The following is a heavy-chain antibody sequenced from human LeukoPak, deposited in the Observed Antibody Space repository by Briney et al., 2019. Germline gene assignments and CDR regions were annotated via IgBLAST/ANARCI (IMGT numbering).Heavy chain of an antibody. CDR3: ARPMLGNDYNQSGGFDY. V-gene: IGHV4-39*01. Sequence: PSETLSRTCTVSGGSISSSSYYWGWIRQPPGKGLEWIGSIYYSGSTYYNPSLKSRVTISVDTSKNQFSLQLSSVTAADTAVYYCARPMLGNDYNQSGGFDYWGQGTLVTVSS. CDR1: GGSISSSSYY. D-gene: IGHD5-24*01. CDR2: IYYSGST. J-gene: IGHJ4*02.